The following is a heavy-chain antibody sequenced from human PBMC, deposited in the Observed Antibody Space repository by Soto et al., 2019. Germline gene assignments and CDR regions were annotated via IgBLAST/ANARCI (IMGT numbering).Heavy chain of an antibody. J-gene: IGHJ4*02. CDR2: IYPGDCDT. V-gene: IGHV5-51*01. CDR3: ARGYSTGWSLPPYFFAY. D-gene: IGHD2-2*01. Sequence: GESLKISCKSSGYTFTSHWIAWVRQMPGKGLEWMGIIYPGDCDTRYSPSFQGQAAISPDNSFSTAYLQLTPLTASDTAMYYCARGYSTGWSLPPYFFAYGGQGALVTVSS. CDR1: GYTFTSHW.